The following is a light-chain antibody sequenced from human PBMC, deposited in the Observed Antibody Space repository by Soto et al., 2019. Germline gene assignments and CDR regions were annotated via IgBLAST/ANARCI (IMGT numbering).Light chain of an antibody. J-gene: IGKJ1*01. V-gene: IGKV1-9*01. Sequence: IQLTQSPSSLSASVGDRVTFTCRASEDISSYLVWYQQKPGAAPKLLIYAASALHSGVPSRFSGSGSGTDFTLTISSLHPEDFATYYCQQSYSTLPWTFGQGTKVDI. CDR2: AAS. CDR3: QQSYSTLPWT. CDR1: EDISSY.